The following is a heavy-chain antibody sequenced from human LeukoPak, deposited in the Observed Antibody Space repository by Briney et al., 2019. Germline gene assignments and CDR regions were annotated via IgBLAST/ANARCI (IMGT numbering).Heavy chain of an antibody. J-gene: IGHJ4*02. V-gene: IGHV3-23*01. Sequence: GGSLRLSCAASGFAFSSYAMSWVRQAPGKGLEWVSAISGSGGSTYYADSVKGRFTISRDNSKNTLYLQMNSLRAEDTAVYYCAKDVGDYYDSSGPEGYWGQGTLVTVSS. CDR1: GFAFSSYA. CDR3: AKDVGDYYDSSGPEGY. D-gene: IGHD3-22*01. CDR2: ISGSGGST.